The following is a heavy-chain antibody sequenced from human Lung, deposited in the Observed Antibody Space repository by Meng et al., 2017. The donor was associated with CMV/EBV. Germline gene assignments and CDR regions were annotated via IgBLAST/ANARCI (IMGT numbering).Heavy chain of an antibody. CDR3: ARFGDSGLMLFTTYWYFDL. Sequence: TFRSHTMNGVRHVPGKGLEWLSSISGTNNYIYYADSVKGRFTISRDNAKNSLYLQMDSLRAEDTAIYYCARFGDSGLMLFTTYWYFDLWGRGTLVTVSS. CDR1: TFRSHT. CDR2: ISGTNNYI. V-gene: IGHV3-21*01. J-gene: IGHJ2*01. D-gene: IGHD2-8*01.